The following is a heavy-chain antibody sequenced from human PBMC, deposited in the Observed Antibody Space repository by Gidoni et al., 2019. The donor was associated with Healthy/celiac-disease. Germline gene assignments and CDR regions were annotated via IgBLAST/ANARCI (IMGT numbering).Heavy chain of an antibody. Sequence: QVQLVQSGAEVKKPGSSVKVSCKASGGTFSSYTISWVRQAPGQGLEWMGRIIPILGIANYAQKFQGRVTITADKSTSTAYMELSSLRSEDTAVYYCAREGNVDTAMGGATSQTSYGMDVWGQGTTVTVSS. J-gene: IGHJ6*02. CDR1: GGTFSSYT. CDR3: AREGNVDTAMGGATSQTSYGMDV. V-gene: IGHV1-69*08. CDR2: IIPILGIA. D-gene: IGHD5-18*01.